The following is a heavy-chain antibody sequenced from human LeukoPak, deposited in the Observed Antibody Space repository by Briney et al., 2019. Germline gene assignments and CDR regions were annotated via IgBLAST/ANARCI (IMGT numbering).Heavy chain of an antibody. Sequence: PSETLSLTCTVSGDFITAYYWSWIRQPAGKGLEWIGRIYTSGSTNYNPSLKSRVTMSVDTSKNQFSLKLSSVTAADTAVYYCARYYYGSGSYFDWGQGTLVTVSS. J-gene: IGHJ4*02. CDR1: GDFITAYY. V-gene: IGHV4-4*07. D-gene: IGHD3-10*01. CDR2: IYTSGST. CDR3: ARYYYGSGSYFD.